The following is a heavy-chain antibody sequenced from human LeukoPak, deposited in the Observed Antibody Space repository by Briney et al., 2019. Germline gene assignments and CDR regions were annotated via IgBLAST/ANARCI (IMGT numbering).Heavy chain of an antibody. J-gene: IGHJ4*02. D-gene: IGHD6-13*01. Sequence: SETLSLTCTVSGGSISSGGYYWSWIRQHPGNGLEWIGYIYYSGSTYYNPSLKSRVTISVDTSKNQFSLKLSSVTAADTAVYYCAGSAYSSSRSLGYWGQGTLVTVSS. CDR3: AGSAYSSSRSLGY. CDR2: IYYSGST. V-gene: IGHV4-31*03. CDR1: GGSISSGGYY.